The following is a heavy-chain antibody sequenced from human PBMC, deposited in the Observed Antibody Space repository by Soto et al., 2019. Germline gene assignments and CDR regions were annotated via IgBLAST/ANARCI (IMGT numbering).Heavy chain of an antibody. D-gene: IGHD4-17*01. V-gene: IGHV3-33*01. J-gene: IGHJ4*02. CDR2: ILNDASGR. Sequence: QVQLVESGGGVVQPGTSLRLSCAASGFPFSRHGMHWVRQTPGKGLEWLAVILNDASGRWYADSVKGRFTISRDNVENTLYLQINGRRLEDTAMYYCARDEDYPDYGFDDWGQGTLVTVSS. CDR3: ARDEDYPDYGFDD. CDR1: GFPFSRHG.